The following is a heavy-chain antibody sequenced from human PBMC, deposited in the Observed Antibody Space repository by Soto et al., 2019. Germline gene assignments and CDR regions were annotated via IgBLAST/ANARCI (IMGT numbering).Heavy chain of an antibody. J-gene: IGHJ5*02. CDR2: IYYSGST. D-gene: IGHD3-16*01. CDR3: ARGVWSGDWFDP. CDR1: GGSISSGGYY. V-gene: IGHV4-31*03. Sequence: KPSETLSLTCTVSGGSISSGGYYWSWIRQHPGKGLEWIGYIYYSGSTYYNPSLKSRVTISVDTSKNQFSLKLSSVTAADTAVYYCARGVWSGDWFDPWGQGTLVTVSS.